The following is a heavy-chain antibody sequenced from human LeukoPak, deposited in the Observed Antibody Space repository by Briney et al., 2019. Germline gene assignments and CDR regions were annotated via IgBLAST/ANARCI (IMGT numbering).Heavy chain of an antibody. V-gene: IGHV1-18*01. CDR1: GYTFTSYG. D-gene: IGHD4-23*01. CDR2: ISAYNGNT. CDR3: ARDRPGKDYFDY. J-gene: IGHJ4*02. Sequence: ASVKVSCKASGYTFTSYGISWVRQAPGQGLEWMGWISAYNGNTSYAQKLQGRVTMTTDTSTSTAYMELRSLRSDDTAVYYCARDRPGKDYFDYWGQGTLVTVSS.